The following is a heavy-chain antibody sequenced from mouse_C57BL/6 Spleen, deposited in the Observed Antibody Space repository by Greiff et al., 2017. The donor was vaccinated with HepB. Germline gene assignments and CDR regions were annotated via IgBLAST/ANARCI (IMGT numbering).Heavy chain of an antibody. CDR1: GFTFSSYG. CDR3: ANDYYGSSLFDY. V-gene: IGHV5-6*01. CDR2: ISSGGSYT. D-gene: IGHD1-1*01. J-gene: IGHJ2*01. Sequence: EVQLQQSGGDLVKPGGSLKLSCAASGFTFSSYGMSWVRQTPDKRLEWVATISSGGSYTYYPDSVKGRFTISRDNAKNTLYLQMSSLKSEDTAMYYCANDYYGSSLFDYWGQGTTLTVSS.